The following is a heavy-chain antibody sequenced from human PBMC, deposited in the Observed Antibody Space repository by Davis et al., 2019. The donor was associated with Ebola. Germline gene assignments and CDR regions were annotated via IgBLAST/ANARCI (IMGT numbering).Heavy chain of an antibody. J-gene: IGHJ5*02. CDR1: GGSISDHY. Sequence: MPSETLSLTCTVSGGSISDHYWCWIRQPPGKALEWIGYIYYDGTTNYNPSLKSRVTISPDPSKNQLSLKLSSVTAADTAVYYCARRVPMGNWFDPWGQGTLVTVSS. V-gene: IGHV4-59*08. CDR3: ARRVPMGNWFDP. D-gene: IGHD3-10*01. CDR2: IYYDGTT.